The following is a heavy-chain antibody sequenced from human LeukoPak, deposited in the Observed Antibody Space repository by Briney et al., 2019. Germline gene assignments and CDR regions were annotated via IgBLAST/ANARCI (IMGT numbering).Heavy chain of an antibody. CDR1: GYTFTEYY. CDR2: ITHKSGAT. CDR3: VSWAGGNSDVASFDY. V-gene: IGHV1-2*02. Sequence: ASVKVSCKASGYTFTEYYIHWVRQAPGQGFEWMGWITHKSGATKFAQKFQGRVTLTRDTSIKTAYMELSNLTSDDTAAYYCVSWAGGNSDVASFDYWGQGTLVTVSS. D-gene: IGHD2-21*01. J-gene: IGHJ4*02.